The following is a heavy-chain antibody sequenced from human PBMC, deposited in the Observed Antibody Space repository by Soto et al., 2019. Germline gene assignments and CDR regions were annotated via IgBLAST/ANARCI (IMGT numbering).Heavy chain of an antibody. CDR3: AKDQTMIVVTDDAFDI. D-gene: IGHD3-22*01. CDR2: ICGSGGST. J-gene: IGHJ3*02. V-gene: IGHV3-23*01. CDR1: GFTFSSYA. Sequence: GGSLRLSCAASGFTFSSYAMSWVRQAPGKGLEWVAGICGSGGSTFYADSVKGRFTISRDNSKNTLYLQMNSLRAEDTAVYYCAKDQTMIVVTDDAFDIWGQGTMVTVSS.